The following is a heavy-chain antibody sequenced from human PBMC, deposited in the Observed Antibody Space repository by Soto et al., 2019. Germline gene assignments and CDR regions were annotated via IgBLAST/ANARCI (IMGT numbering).Heavy chain of an antibody. CDR2: IFHTGTT. V-gene: IGHV4-31*03. CDR1: GAPLSSGGYY. CDR3: ARGLGYDSNGRFLAAFDV. D-gene: IGHD3-22*01. Sequence: QVQLQESGPGLAKPSQTLFLTCTVSGAPLSSGGYYWTWIRQVPGKALELIGYIFHTGTTFYNPSLKSRVVMSIEKSDNQFSLTLRSVTAADTAVYYCARGLGYDSNGRFLAAFDVWGQGTMFTVSS. J-gene: IGHJ3*01.